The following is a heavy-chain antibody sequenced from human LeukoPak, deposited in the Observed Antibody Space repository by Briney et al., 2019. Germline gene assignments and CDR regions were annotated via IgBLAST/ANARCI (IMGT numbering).Heavy chain of an antibody. CDR2: ISSSSSTI. J-gene: IGHJ4*02. D-gene: IGHD3-3*01. Sequence: PGGSLRLSCAASGFTFSSYSMNWVRQAPGKGLEWVSYISSSSSTIYYADSVKGRFTISRDNAKNSLYLQMNSLRVEDTAVYYCARDRGITIFGVPSPHPFDYWGQVTLVTVSS. CDR1: GFTFSSYS. V-gene: IGHV3-48*04. CDR3: ARDRGITIFGVPSPHPFDY.